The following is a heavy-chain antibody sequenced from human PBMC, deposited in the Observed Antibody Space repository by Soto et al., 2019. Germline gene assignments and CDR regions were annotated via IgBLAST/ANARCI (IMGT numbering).Heavy chain of an antibody. V-gene: IGHV3-23*01. CDR1: GFTFSSYA. CDR2: ISGSGGST. CDR3: AKAGGGYFLDAFDI. J-gene: IGHJ3*02. D-gene: IGHD2-8*02. Sequence: LSLTCAASGFTFSSYAMSWVRQAPGKGLEWVSAISGSGGSTYYADSVKGRFTISRDNSKNTLYLQMNSLRAEDTAVYYCAKAGGGYFLDAFDIWGQGTMVTVSS.